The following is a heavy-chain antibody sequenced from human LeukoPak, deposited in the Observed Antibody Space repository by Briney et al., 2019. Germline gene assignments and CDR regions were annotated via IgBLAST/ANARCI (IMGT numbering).Heavy chain of an antibody. CDR1: GGTFSSYA. Sequence: ASVKVSCKASGGTFSSYAISWVRQAPGQGLEWMGGIIPIFGTANYAQKFQGRVTITADESTSTAYMELSSLRSEDTAVYYCARDTYYYDSSGLHRGAFDIWGQGTMVTVSS. J-gene: IGHJ3*02. V-gene: IGHV1-69*13. D-gene: IGHD3-22*01. CDR2: IIPIFGTA. CDR3: ARDTYYYDSSGLHRGAFDI.